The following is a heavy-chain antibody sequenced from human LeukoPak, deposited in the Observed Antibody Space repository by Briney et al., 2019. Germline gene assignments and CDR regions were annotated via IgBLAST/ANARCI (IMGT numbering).Heavy chain of an antibody. J-gene: IGHJ4*02. CDR3: ARARDY. CDR1: GFTFSSYA. Sequence: PGRSLRLSCAASGFTFSSYAMHWVRQAPGKGLEWVAVISYDGSNKYYADSVKGRFTISRDNSKNTLYLQTNSLRAEDTAVYYCARARDYWGQGTLVTVSS. V-gene: IGHV3-30-3*01. CDR2: ISYDGSNK.